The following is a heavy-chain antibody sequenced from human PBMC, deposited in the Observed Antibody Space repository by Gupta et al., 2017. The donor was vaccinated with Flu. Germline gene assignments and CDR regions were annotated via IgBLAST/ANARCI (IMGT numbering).Heavy chain of an antibody. CDR3: AHTGTRGYTDY. J-gene: IGHJ4*02. CDR2: VSWDDDK. D-gene: IGHD2-8*02. CDR1: GFSLNTHGVG. Sequence: QITLKESGPTLVKPTQTLTLTCTFSGFSLNTHGVGVGWIRQPPGKALEWLALVSWDDDKRYSPFMKNRLAINKDTSKNQVVLTMTNMDPVDTATYYCAHTGTRGYTDYWGQGTLVIVSS. V-gene: IGHV2-5*02.